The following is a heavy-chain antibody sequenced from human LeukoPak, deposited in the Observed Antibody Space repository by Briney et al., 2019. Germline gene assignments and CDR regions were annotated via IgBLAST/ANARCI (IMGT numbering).Heavy chain of an antibody. CDR2: IFYSGST. V-gene: IGHV4-59*01. Sequence: SETLSLTCTVSGGSLSRYYWSWIRQPPGKRLEWIGYIFYSGSTNYNPSLKSRVTMSVDTSQNQFSLRLSSVTAADTAVYYCARGDYDSSGANWFDPWGQGTLVTVSS. D-gene: IGHD3-22*01. CDR1: GGSLSRYY. J-gene: IGHJ5*02. CDR3: ARGDYDSSGANWFDP.